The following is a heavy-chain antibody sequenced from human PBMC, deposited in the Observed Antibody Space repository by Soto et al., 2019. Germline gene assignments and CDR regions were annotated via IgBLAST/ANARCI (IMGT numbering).Heavy chain of an antibody. CDR1: GGSISSSSYY. D-gene: IGHD4-17*01. CDR3: ARDYGDYEYYYYGMDV. J-gene: IGHJ6*02. Sequence: QLQLQESGPGLVKPSETLSLTCTVSGGSISSSSYYWGWIRQPPGKGLEWIGSIYYSGSTYYNPSLKSRVTISVDTSKSQFSLKLSSVTAADTAVYYCARDYGDYEYYYYGMDVWGQGTTVTVSS. CDR2: IYYSGST. V-gene: IGHV4-39*01.